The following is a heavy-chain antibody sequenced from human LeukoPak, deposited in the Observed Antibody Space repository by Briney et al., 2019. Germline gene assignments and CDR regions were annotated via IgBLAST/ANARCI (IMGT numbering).Heavy chain of an antibody. CDR3: ARQSRGYYGSGPNDFPPDY. Sequence: SETLSLTCAVYGGSFSGYYWSWIRQPPGKGLEWIGEINHSGSTNYNPSLKSRVTISVDTSKNQFSLKLSSVTAADTAVYYCARQSRGYYGSGPNDFPPDYWGQGTLVTVSS. V-gene: IGHV4-34*01. D-gene: IGHD3-10*01. CDR1: GGSFSGYY. J-gene: IGHJ4*02. CDR2: INHSGST.